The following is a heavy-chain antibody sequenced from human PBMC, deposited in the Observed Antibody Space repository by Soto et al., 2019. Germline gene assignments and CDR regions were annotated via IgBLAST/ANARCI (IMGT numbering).Heavy chain of an antibody. Sequence: SETLSLTCTVSGGSISSSSYYWGWIRQPPGKGLEWIGSIYYSGSTNYKPSLKSRVTISVDTSKNQFSLKLSSVTAADTAVYYCARAYGGYADYWGQGALVTVS. J-gene: IGHJ4*02. CDR1: GGSISSSSYY. CDR2: IYYSGST. CDR3: ARAYGGYADY. V-gene: IGHV4-39*07. D-gene: IGHD5-12*01.